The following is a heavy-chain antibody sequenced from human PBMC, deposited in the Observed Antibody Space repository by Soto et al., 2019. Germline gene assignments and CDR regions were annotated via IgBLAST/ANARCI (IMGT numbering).Heavy chain of an antibody. CDR3: ARGYCSSTSCYPYYYYGMDV. CDR1: GFTFDDYA. D-gene: IGHD2-2*01. CDR2: ISWNSGSI. Sequence: LRLSCAASGFTFDDYAMHWVRQAPGKGLEWVSGISWNSGSIGYADSVKGRFTTSRDNAKNSLYLQMNSLRAEDTALYYCARGYCSSTSCYPYYYYGMDVWGQGTTVTVSS. J-gene: IGHJ6*02. V-gene: IGHV3-9*01.